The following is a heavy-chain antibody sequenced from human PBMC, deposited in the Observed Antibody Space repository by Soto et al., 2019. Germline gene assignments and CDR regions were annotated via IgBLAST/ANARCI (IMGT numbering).Heavy chain of an antibody. CDR1: GYSLTSYW. D-gene: IGHD3-10*01. V-gene: IGHV5-51*01. CDR2: IYPGDSDT. J-gene: IGHJ4*02. CDR3: ARDFHPLGEPPRY. Sequence: GESLKISCKGSGYSLTSYWIGWVRQMPGKGLEWMGIIYPGDSDTRYSPSFQGQVTMTRDTSISTAYMELSRLRSDDTAVYYCARDFHPLGEPPRYWGQGTLVTVSS.